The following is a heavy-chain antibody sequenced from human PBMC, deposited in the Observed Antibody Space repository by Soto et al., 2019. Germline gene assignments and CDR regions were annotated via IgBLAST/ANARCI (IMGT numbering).Heavy chain of an antibody. Sequence: QVQLVQSGAEVKKPGSSVKVSCKASGGTFSSYAISWVRQAPGQGLEWMGGIIPISETTNYAQKFQGRVTITADESKSTAYMELSSLRSEDTAVYYWARSQGSSTSLEIYYYYCYGMDVWGQGTKVTVSS. CDR1: GGTFSSYA. D-gene: IGHD2-2*01. V-gene: IGHV1-69*01. CDR3: ARSQGSSTSLEIYYYYCYGMDV. CDR2: IIPISETT. J-gene: IGHJ6*02.